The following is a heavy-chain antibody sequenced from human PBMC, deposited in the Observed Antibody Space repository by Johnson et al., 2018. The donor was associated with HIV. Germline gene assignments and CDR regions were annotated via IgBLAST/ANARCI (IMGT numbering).Heavy chain of an antibody. CDR2: IRSKAYGGTT. D-gene: IGHD3-3*01. Sequence: VQLVESGGGLVQPGRSLRLSCTASGFTFGDYAMSWFRQAPGKGLEWVGFIRSKAYGGTTEYAASVKGRFTISRDDSKSIAYLQMNSLKTEDTAVYYCTSTIRFLEWLYAFDIGGQGTMVTVSS. J-gene: IGHJ3*02. CDR1: GFTFGDYA. CDR3: TSTIRFLEWLYAFDI. V-gene: IGHV3-49*03.